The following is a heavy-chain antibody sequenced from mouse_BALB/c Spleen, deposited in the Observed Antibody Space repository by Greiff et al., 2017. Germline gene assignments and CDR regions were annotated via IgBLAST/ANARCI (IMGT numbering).Heavy chain of an antibody. Sequence: VQLQQSGAELARPGASVKLSCKASGYTFTSYWMQWVKQRPGQGLEWIGAIYPGDGDTRYTQKFKGKATLTADKSSSTAYMQLSSLASEDSAVYYCARDYRYDGFAYWGQGTLVTVSA. CDR2: IYPGDGDT. CDR3: ARDYRYDGFAY. D-gene: IGHD2-14*01. J-gene: IGHJ3*01. V-gene: IGHV1-87*01. CDR1: GYTFTSYW.